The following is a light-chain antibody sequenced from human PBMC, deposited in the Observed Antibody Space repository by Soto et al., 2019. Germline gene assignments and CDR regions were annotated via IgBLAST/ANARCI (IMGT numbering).Light chain of an antibody. Sequence: EIVLTQSPGTLSLSPGERATLSCRASQSVRSSYLAWYQQKPGQSPWLLIYGASNRATGIPDRFSGSGSGTDFTLAISRLEPEDFALYYCQQYGSSPTFGQGTKVEIK. CDR1: QSVRSSY. J-gene: IGKJ1*01. CDR2: GAS. V-gene: IGKV3-20*01. CDR3: QQYGSSPT.